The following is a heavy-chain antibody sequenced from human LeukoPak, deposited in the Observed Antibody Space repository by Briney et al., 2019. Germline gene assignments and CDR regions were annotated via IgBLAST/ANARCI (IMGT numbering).Heavy chain of an antibody. CDR1: GYTFTGYY. V-gene: IGHV1-2*02. CDR2: INPNSGGT. CDR3: ASSTPSSQYYCGGDCPLDY. Sequence: VASVKVSCKASGYTFTGYYMHWVRQAPGQGLEWMGWINPNSGGTNYAQKFQGRVTMTRDTSISTAYMELRSLRSDDTAVYYCASSTPSSQYYCGGDCPLDYWGQGTLVTVSS. D-gene: IGHD2-21*02. J-gene: IGHJ4*02.